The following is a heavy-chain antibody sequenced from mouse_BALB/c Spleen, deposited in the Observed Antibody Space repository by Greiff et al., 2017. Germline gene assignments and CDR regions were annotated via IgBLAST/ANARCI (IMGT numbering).Heavy chain of an antibody. CDR3: TTLTARAAWFAY. CDR2: IYPSDSYT. J-gene: IGHJ3*01. V-gene: IGHV1-69*02. CDR1: GYTFTSYW. Sequence: VQLQQPGAELVRPGASVKLSCKASGYTFTSYWINWVKQRPGQGLEWIGNIYPSDSYTNYNQKFKDKATLTVDKSSSTAYMQLSSPTSEDSAVYYCTTLTARAAWFAYWGQGTLVTVSA. D-gene: IGHD3-1*01.